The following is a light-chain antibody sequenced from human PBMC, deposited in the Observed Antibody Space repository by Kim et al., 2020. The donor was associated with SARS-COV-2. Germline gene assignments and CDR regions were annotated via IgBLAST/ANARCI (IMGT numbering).Light chain of an antibody. CDR1: QSISSY. CDR2: AAS. CDR3: QQSYSTPWT. J-gene: IGKJ1*01. V-gene: IGKV1-39*01. Sequence: DIQMTQSPSSLSTSVGAKVTITCRASQSISSYLNWYQQKPGKAPKLLIYAASSLQSGVPSRFSGSGSGTDFTLTISCLQPEDFGTYYCQQSYSTPWTFGQGTKVDIK.